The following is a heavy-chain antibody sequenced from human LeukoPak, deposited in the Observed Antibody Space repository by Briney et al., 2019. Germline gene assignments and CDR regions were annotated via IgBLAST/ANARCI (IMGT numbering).Heavy chain of an antibody. V-gene: IGHV3-21*01. CDR2: ISSSSGYR. CDR3: AVQRGSDY. CDR1: GFSFSSYT. J-gene: IGHJ4*02. Sequence: PGGSLRLSCAASGFSFSSYTLNWVRQAPGKGLEWVSAISSSSGYRYYADSVKGRFTISRDNAKNSLFLQMNSLRAEDTAVYYCAVQRGSDYWGQGTLVTVSS.